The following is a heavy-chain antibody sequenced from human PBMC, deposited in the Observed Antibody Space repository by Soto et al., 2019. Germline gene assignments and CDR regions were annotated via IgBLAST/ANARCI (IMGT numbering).Heavy chain of an antibody. CDR1: GFTFSSYG. CDR2: TXXDXXIX. D-gene: IGHD1-1*01. V-gene: IGHV3-30*03. CDR3: AGALENPYFYYGLNV. J-gene: IGHJ6*02. Sequence: LSLSCAASGFTFSSYGMEWVRLAPGKGMKWVAATXXDXXIXXXXXSXXGRFTISRDNSKNTLYLQMNTLRVEDTATYYCAGALENPYFYYGLNVWGQGTTVTVSS.